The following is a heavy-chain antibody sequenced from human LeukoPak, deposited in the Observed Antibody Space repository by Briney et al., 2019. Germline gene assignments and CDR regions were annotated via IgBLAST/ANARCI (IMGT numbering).Heavy chain of an antibody. V-gene: IGHV3-64*01. J-gene: IGHJ3*02. CDR3: AKDGVRGDYDILSGYYFDI. D-gene: IGHD3-9*01. CDR2: ISSNGDYR. CDR1: GFTFSSSA. Sequence: GGSLRLSCAASGFTFSSSAMHWVRQAPGKGLEYVSTISSNGDYRYYANSVKGRFSISRDNSKNTLYLQMNSLRAEDTAVYYCAKDGVRGDYDILSGYYFDIWGQGTMVTVSS.